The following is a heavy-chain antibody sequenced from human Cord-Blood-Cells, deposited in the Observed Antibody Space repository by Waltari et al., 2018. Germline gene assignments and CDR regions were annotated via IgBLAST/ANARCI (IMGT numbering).Heavy chain of an antibody. J-gene: IGHJ3*02. Sequence: QITLKESGPTLVKPTQTLTLTCTFSGFSLSTSGVGVCWIRQPPRQALEWLALIYWDNDKRDSPSLKSRLTNTKRTAKTQVVLTMTNMGPVDTAKYYCAHRETGTHVGAAFDIWGQGTMVTVSS. V-gene: IGHV2-5*02. CDR3: AHRETGTHVGAAFDI. CDR2: IYWDNDK. D-gene: IGHD1-1*01. CDR1: GFSLSTSGVG.